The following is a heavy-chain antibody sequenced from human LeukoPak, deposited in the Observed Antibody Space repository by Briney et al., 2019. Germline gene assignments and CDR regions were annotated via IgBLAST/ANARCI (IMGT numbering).Heavy chain of an antibody. Sequence: SVKVSCKASGGTFSSYAISWVRQAPGQGPEWMGRIIPIFGTANYAQKFQGRVTITTDESTSTAYMELSSLRSEDTAVYYCARGGSGYDLLDYWGQGTLVTVSS. J-gene: IGHJ4*02. CDR2: IIPIFGTA. D-gene: IGHD5-12*01. CDR1: GGTFSSYA. V-gene: IGHV1-69*05. CDR3: ARGGSGYDLLDY.